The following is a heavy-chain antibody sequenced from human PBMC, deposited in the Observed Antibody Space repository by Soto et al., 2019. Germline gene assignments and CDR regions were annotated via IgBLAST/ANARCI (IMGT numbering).Heavy chain of an antibody. Sequence: SETLSLTCSVSGDSVSSSAYYWSWIRQPPGKGLEWIGYIYFSGYSNYSPSLKSRVTISVDTSKSQFSLSVTSVTAGDTAVYYCARESLQTGYDSWGQGTLVT. J-gene: IGHJ4*02. V-gene: IGHV4-61*08. CDR1: GDSVSSSAYY. CDR3: ARESLQTGYDS. CDR2: IYFSGYS. D-gene: IGHD5-12*01.